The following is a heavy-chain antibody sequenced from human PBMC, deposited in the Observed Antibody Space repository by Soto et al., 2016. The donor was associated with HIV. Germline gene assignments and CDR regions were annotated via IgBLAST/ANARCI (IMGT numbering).Heavy chain of an antibody. V-gene: IGHV1-18*01. CDR3: AGMGTTYDSSYNWFDP. CDR2: ISAYNDNT. J-gene: IGHJ5*02. Sequence: QVQLVQSGAEVKKPGASVKVSCKASGYMFNIYGFSWVRQAPGQGLEWMGWISAYNDNTKYAQKLQGRVTMTTNTSTSTAYMELRSLRSDDTAVYYCAGMGTTYDSSYNWFDPWGRREPWSTVSS. CDR1: GYMFNIYG. D-gene: IGHD3-22*01.